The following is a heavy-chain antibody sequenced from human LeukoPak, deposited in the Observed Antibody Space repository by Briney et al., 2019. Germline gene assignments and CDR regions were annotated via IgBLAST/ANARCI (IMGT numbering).Heavy chain of an antibody. CDR1: GFTFTSYW. Sequence: GGSLRLSCAASGFTFTSYWMHWVRQGPGKGLVWVSRIKTDGSRTTYADSVKGRFTISRDNAKDTLYLQMNSLRVEDTAVYYCAREPSAAGIDDAFDIWGQGTMVTVSS. CDR2: IKTDGSRT. V-gene: IGHV3-74*01. D-gene: IGHD6-13*01. J-gene: IGHJ3*02. CDR3: AREPSAAGIDDAFDI.